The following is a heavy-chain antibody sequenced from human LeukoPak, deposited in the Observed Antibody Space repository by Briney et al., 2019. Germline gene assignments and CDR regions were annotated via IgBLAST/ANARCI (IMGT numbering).Heavy chain of an antibody. D-gene: IGHD3/OR15-3a*01. CDR3: AKSPAMDAAFDI. CDR1: GFTFSNFA. Sequence: GGSLRLSCAASGFTFSNFARSWVRQAPGKGLEWVSAISGSGGSTYYADSVKGRFTISRDNSKNTLYLQMNSLRAEDTAVYYCAKSPAMDAAFDIWGQGTMVTVSS. CDR2: ISGSGGST. J-gene: IGHJ3*02. V-gene: IGHV3-23*01.